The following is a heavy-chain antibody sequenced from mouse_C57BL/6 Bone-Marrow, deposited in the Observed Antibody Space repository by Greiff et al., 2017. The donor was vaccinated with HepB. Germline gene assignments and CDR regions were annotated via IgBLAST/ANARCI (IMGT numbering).Heavy chain of an antibody. Sequence: EVQVVESGPELVKPGASVKISCKASGYSFTGYDMNWVKQSPEKSLEWIGEINPSTGGTTYNQKFKAKATLTVDKSSSTAYMQLKSLTSEDSAVYYCARGVYWGQGTTLTVSS. CDR3: ARGVY. CDR2: INPSTGGT. J-gene: IGHJ2*01. CDR1: GYSFTGYD. V-gene: IGHV1-42*01.